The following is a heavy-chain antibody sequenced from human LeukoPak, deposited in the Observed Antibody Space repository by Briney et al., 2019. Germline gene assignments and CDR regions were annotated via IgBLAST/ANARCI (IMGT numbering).Heavy chain of an antibody. D-gene: IGHD2-2*01. CDR3: ARDWELVPAAAFDY. Sequence: GGSLRLSCAASGFTFSSYSMNWVRQAPGKGLEWVSSISSSSSYIYYADSVKGRFTISRDNAKNSLYLQMNSLRAEDTAVYYCARDWELVPAAAFDYWGQGTLVTVSS. V-gene: IGHV3-21*01. CDR2: ISSSSSYI. J-gene: IGHJ4*02. CDR1: GFTFSSYS.